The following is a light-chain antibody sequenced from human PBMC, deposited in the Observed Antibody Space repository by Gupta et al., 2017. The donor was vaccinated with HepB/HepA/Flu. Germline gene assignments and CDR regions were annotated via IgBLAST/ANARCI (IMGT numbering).Light chain of an antibody. CDR3: QQDYSYSVT. J-gene: IGKJ2*01. CDR2: KAS. CDR1: QSISSL. Sequence: IQMTQSPSTLPASVGDRVTITCRASQSISSLLAWYQQKPGKAPKLLIYKASSLESGVPSRFSGSGSGTEFTLTISSLQPDDFATYYCQQDYSYSVTFGQGTKMEIK. V-gene: IGKV1-5*03.